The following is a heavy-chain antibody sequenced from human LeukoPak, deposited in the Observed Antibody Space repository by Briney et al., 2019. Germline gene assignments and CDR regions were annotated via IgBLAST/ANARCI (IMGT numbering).Heavy chain of an antibody. V-gene: IGHV3-23*01. CDR3: ARVFRGEGG. J-gene: IGHJ4*02. CDR2: VRGSGGGT. Sequence: GGSLRLSCVASGFTFSNYVMNWVRQAPGKGLEWVSAVRGSGGGTYYADSVKGRFTISRDNSMHTLYLQMNSLRVEDMAVYYCARVFRGEGGWGQGTLVTVSS. D-gene: IGHD3-10*01. CDR1: GFTFSNYV.